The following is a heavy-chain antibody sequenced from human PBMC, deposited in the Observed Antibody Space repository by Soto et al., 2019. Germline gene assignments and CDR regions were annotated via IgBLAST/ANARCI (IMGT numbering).Heavy chain of an antibody. CDR2: INPNGGST. CDR3: ATSVNSAMAFDY. Sequence: ASVKVSCKASGYTFTHYYMHWVRQAPGQGLEWMGIINPNGGSTTYAQRFLAGFTMTRDTSTSTVYMELSSLRSEDSAVYYCATSVNSAMAFDYWGQGTLVTVSS. V-gene: IGHV1-46*01. J-gene: IGHJ4*02. CDR1: GYTFTHYY. D-gene: IGHD5-18*01.